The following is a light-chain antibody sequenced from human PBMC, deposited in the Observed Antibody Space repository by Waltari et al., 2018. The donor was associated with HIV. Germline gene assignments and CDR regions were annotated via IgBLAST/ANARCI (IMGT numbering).Light chain of an antibody. Sequence: DIQVTQSPSSLSAYTGDTVIITCRASQSISSWLAWYQQKPGKAPKLLIYKASSLESGVPSRFSGSGSGTEFTLTISSLQPDDFATYYCQQYNSYSVTFGGGTKVEIK. V-gene: IGKV1-5*03. CDR3: QQYNSYSVT. CDR1: QSISSW. J-gene: IGKJ4*01. CDR2: KAS.